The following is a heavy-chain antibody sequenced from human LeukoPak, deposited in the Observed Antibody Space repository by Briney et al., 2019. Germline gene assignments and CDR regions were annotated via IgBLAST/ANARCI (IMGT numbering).Heavy chain of an antibody. D-gene: IGHD6-19*01. CDR2: IYYSGST. CDR3: ASSFIIYSSGWYASGIAY. J-gene: IGHJ4*02. V-gene: IGHV4-59*01. CDR1: GGSISSYY. Sequence: PSETLSLTCTVSGGSISSYYWSWIRQPPGKGLEWIGYIYYSGSTNYNPSLKSRVTISVDTSKNQFSLKLSSVTAADTAVYYCASSFIIYSSGWYASGIAYWGQGTLVTVSS.